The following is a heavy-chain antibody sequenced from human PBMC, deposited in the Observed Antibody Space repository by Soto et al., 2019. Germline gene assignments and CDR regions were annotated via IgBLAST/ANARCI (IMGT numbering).Heavy chain of an antibody. V-gene: IGHV4-4*02. D-gene: IGHD5-18*01. CDR3: ARDVDSYGPPRLDAFDI. CDR1: GGSISSSNW. J-gene: IGHJ3*02. Sequence: QVQLQESGPGLVKPSGTLSLTCAVSGGSISSSNWWSWVRQPPGKGLEWIGEIYHSGSTNYNPSLKSRVTISVDKSKNPFSLKLSSVTAADTAVYYCARDVDSYGPPRLDAFDIWGQGTMVTVSS. CDR2: IYHSGST.